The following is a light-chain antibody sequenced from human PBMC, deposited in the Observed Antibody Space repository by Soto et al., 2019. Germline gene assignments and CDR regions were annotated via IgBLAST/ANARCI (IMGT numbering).Light chain of an antibody. CDR3: QQYNNWPSWT. CDR1: QNVNSN. Sequence: EIVMTQSPATLSVSPGERATLSCRASQNVNSNLAWYQQRPGQAPRLLMYAASTRATGTPARFSGSGSGTEFTLTISGLQSEDFAVYYCQQYNNWPSWTFGQGTKVEIK. V-gene: IGKV3-15*01. CDR2: AAS. J-gene: IGKJ1*01.